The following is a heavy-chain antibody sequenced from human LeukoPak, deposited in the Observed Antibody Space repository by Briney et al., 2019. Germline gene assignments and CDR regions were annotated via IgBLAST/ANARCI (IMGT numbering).Heavy chain of an antibody. D-gene: IGHD3-22*01. Sequence: ASVKVSCKAPGYTFTGYCMHWVRQAPGQGLEWMGIISPGGGSTSYAQKFQGRVTMTRDTSTSTVYMELSSLRSEDTAVYYCARAASGDDSSGYYSWDYWGQGTLVTVSS. V-gene: IGHV1-46*01. CDR3: ARAASGDDSSGYYSWDY. CDR2: ISPGGGST. CDR1: GYTFTGYC. J-gene: IGHJ4*02.